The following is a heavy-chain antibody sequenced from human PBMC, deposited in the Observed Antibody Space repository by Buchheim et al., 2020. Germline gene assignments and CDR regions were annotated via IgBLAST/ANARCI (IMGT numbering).Heavy chain of an antibody. Sequence: QVQLQESGPGLVKPSQTLSLTCTVSGGSINSGSYYWSWIRQPAGKGLEWIGRIYTSGSTNYNPSLKSRVTISVDTSKNQFSLKLSSVTAADTAVYYCARQGKKRYYYYYGMDVWGQGTT. V-gene: IGHV4-61*02. CDR3: ARQGKKRYYYYYGMDV. CDR2: IYTSGST. CDR1: GGSINSGSYY. J-gene: IGHJ6*02.